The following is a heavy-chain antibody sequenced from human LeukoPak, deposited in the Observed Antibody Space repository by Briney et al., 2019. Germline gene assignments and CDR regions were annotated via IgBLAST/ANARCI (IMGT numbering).Heavy chain of an antibody. V-gene: IGHV3-9*01. J-gene: IGHJ4*02. CDR2: ISWNSGSI. CDR1: GFTLDDYA. D-gene: IGHD2-21*02. Sequence: PGGSLRLTCAASGFTLDDYAMHWVRQAPGKGLEWVSGISWNSGSIGYADSVKGRFTISRDNAKNSLYLQMNSLRAEDTAVYYCAREVTPYYWGQGTLVTVSS. CDR3: AREVTPYY.